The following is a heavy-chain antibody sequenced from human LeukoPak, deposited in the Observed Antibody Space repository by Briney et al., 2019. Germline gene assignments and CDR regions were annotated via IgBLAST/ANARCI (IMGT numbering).Heavy chain of an antibody. D-gene: IGHD3-10*01. CDR3: ARGYGSGGFDY. Sequence: GGSLRLSCAASGFTVSSNYMNWVRQAPGKGLEWVSVIYSSGSTYYVDSVKGRFTISRDNSKNTLYLQMNSLRAEDTAVYYCARGYGSGGFDYWGQGTLVTVSS. V-gene: IGHV3-53*01. CDR1: GFTVSSNY. CDR2: IYSSGST. J-gene: IGHJ4*02.